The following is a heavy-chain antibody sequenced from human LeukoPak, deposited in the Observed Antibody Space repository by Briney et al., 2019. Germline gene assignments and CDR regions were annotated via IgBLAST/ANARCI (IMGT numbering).Heavy chain of an antibody. CDR2: ISYDGSNK. V-gene: IGHV3-30-3*01. CDR1: GFTFSTYA. CDR3: ASPHKDLPYDILAGYCAA. D-gene: IGHD3-9*01. J-gene: IGHJ4*02. Sequence: PGRSLRLSCAASGFTFSTYAMHWVRQAPGKGLEWVAVISYDGSNKYYADSVKGRFTISRDNPKNIMYLEMNSLRAEDTAVYYCASPHKDLPYDILAGYCAAWGQGALVTVSS.